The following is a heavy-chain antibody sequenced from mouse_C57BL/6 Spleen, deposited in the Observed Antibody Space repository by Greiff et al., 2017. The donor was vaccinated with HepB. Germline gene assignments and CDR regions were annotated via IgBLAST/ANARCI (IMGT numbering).Heavy chain of an antibody. J-gene: IGHJ4*01. CDR3: ARSLLRRYAMDY. Sequence: EVKLQESGGGLVKPGGSLKLSCAASGFTFSDYGMHWVRQAPEKGLEWVAYISSGSSTIYYADTVKGRFTISRDNAKNTLFLQMTSLRSEDTAMYYCARSLLRRYAMDYWGQGTSVTVSS. V-gene: IGHV5-17*01. CDR1: GFTFSDYG. CDR2: ISSGSSTI. D-gene: IGHD1-2*01.